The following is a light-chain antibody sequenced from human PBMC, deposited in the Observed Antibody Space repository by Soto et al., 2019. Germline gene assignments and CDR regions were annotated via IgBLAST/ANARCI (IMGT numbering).Light chain of an antibody. V-gene: IGKV3-11*02. J-gene: IGKJ2*01. CDR3: QHHSSRLYT. CDR2: DAS. CDR1: QDVSLF. Sequence: EILLAQSPAPLSLSPGERATLSCKASQDVSLFFAWYQQKPDQAPRLLIHDASNMATGVPARVSGSGSGRDFTLTITSLETEDVAADDGQHHSSRLYTFGQGTKLEV.